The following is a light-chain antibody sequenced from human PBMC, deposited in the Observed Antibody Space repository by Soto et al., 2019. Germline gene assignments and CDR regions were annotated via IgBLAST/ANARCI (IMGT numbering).Light chain of an antibody. Sequence: DIQMTQSPSTLSASVGDRVTITCRASQSISSWLAWYQRKPGKAPKLLNYRASILESGVPSSFSGSGSGTEFTLTISSLQPDDFATYYCQQYNGYPWTFGQGTKVEV. V-gene: IGKV1-5*03. CDR3: QQYNGYPWT. J-gene: IGKJ1*01. CDR2: RAS. CDR1: QSISSW.